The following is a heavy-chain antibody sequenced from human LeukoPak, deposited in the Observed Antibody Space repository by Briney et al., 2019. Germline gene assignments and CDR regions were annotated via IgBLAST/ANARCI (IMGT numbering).Heavy chain of an antibody. CDR2: IIPIFGTA. Sequence: GASVKVSCKASGGTFSSYAISWERQAPGQGLEWMGGIIPIFGTANYAQKFQGRVTITADESTSTAYMELSSLRSEDTAVYYCARPPPYSGYDYYGMDVWGKGTTVTVSS. CDR1: GGTFSSYA. D-gene: IGHD1-26*01. CDR3: ARPPPYSGYDYYGMDV. V-gene: IGHV1-69*13. J-gene: IGHJ6*04.